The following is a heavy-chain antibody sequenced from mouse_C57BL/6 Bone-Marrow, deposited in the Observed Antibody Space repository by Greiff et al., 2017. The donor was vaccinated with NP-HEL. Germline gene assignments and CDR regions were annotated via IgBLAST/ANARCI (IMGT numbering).Heavy chain of an antibody. CDR3: ARGLLRSKGDY. Sequence: VQLQQSGPELVKPGASVKISCKASGYTFTDYYMNWVKQSHGKSLEWIGDINPNNGGTSYNQKFKGKATLTVDKSSSTAYMELRSLTSEDSAVYYCARGLLRSKGDYWGQGTTLTVSS. V-gene: IGHV1-26*01. CDR1: GYTFTDYY. D-gene: IGHD1-1*01. J-gene: IGHJ2*01. CDR2: INPNNGGT.